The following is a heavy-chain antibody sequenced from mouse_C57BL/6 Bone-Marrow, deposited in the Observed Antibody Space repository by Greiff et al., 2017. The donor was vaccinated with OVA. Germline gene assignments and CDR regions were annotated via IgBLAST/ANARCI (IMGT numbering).Heavy chain of an antibody. CDR2: IHPNSGST. Sequence: VQLQQSGAELVKPGASVKLSCKASGYTFTSYWMHWVKQRPGQGLEWIGMIHPNSGSTNYNEKFKSKATLTVDKSSSTAYMQLSSLTSEDSAVYYCARRFYDYFAYWGQGTLVTVSA. D-gene: IGHD2-4*01. CDR3: ARRFYDYFAY. J-gene: IGHJ3*01. CDR1: GYTFTSYW. V-gene: IGHV1-64*01.